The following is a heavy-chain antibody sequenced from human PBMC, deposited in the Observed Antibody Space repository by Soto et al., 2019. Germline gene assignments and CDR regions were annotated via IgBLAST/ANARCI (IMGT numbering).Heavy chain of an antibody. J-gene: IGHJ6*02. CDR3: ARDPATPPGVFGVVITSYYYGMDV. D-gene: IGHD3-3*01. V-gene: IGHV3-48*02. CDR2: ISSSSSTI. Sequence: GGSLRLSCAASGFTFSSYSMNWVRQAPGKGLEWVSYISSSSSTIYYADSVKGRFTISRDNAKNSLYLQMNSLRDEDTAVYYCARDPATPPGVFGVVITSYYYGMDVWGQGTTVTVSS. CDR1: GFTFSSYS.